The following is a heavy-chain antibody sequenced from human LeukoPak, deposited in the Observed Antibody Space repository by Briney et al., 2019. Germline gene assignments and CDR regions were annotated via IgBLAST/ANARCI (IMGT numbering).Heavy chain of an antibody. CDR2: ISGSSRNNRI. J-gene: IGHJ3*02. V-gene: IGHV3-23*01. Sequence: GGSLRLSCAASGFTFGTYAMSWVRQAPGKGLEWVSVISGSSRNNRITYADSVKGRFTISRDNAKNTLYLQMNSLRAEDSAVYYCAKAIMTTMTPSNAFDIWGQGTVVTVSS. CDR3: AKAIMTTMTPSNAFDI. D-gene: IGHD4-17*01. CDR1: GFTFGTYA.